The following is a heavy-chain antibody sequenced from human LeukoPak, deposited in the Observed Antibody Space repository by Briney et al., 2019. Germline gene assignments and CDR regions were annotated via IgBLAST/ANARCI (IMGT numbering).Heavy chain of an antibody. Sequence: ASVKVSCKASGYTFTSYGISWVRQAPGQGLEWMGWISAYNGNTNYAQKLQGRVTMTTDTSTSTAYMELRSLRSDDTAVYYCATRGTSDFWSGYPTSSWFDPWGQGTLVTVSS. J-gene: IGHJ5*02. CDR2: ISAYNGNT. V-gene: IGHV1-18*01. CDR3: ATRGTSDFWSGYPTSSWFDP. D-gene: IGHD3-3*01. CDR1: GYTFTSYG.